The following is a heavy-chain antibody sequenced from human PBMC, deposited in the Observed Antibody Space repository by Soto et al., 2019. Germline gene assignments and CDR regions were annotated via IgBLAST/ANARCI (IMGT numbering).Heavy chain of an antibody. D-gene: IGHD3-3*01. Sequence: ASVKVSCKASGYTFTSYAMHWVRQAPGQRLEWMGWINAGNGNTKYSQKFQGRVTITRDTSASTAYMELSSLRSEDTAVYYCARDLGPVIMFGAFDIWGQGTMVTVSS. CDR1: GYTFTSYA. CDR2: INAGNGNT. J-gene: IGHJ3*02. CDR3: ARDLGPVIMFGAFDI. V-gene: IGHV1-3*01.